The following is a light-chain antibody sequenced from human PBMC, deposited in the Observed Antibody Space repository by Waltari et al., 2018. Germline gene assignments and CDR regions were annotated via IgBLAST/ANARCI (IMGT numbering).Light chain of an antibody. CDR2: ATS. J-gene: IGKJ4*01. V-gene: IGKV1-39*01. CDR1: RSVSIY. Sequence: DIQMTQASSSLSASVGDRVNITCRASRSVSIYLNWYQQKPGKAPNLLIYATSALQTGVPSRFSGSGSGTDFTLTSTNLQPEDFGIYYCQQTYDTPLTFGAGTKVQLK. CDR3: QQTYDTPLT.